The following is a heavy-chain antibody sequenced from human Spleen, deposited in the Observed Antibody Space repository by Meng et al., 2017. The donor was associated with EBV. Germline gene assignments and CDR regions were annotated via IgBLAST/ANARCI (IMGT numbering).Heavy chain of an antibody. D-gene: IGHD3-9*01. CDR2: IDYGGSA. J-gene: IGHJ4*02. Sequence: QVQLQESGPGLVKPSGXLSLTCTVSGGSVSSGSYHWSWIRQPPGKGLEWIGHIDYGGSANYDPSLKSRVTISIDTSKNLFSLTLTSVTAADTAVYYCARAFVLTGVPLGFDYWGQGTLVTVSS. CDR1: GGSVSSGSYH. V-gene: IGHV4-61*01. CDR3: ARAFVLTGVPLGFDY.